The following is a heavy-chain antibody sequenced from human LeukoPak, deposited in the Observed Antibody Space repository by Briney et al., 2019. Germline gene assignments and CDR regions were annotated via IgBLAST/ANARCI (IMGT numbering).Heavy chain of an antibody. D-gene: IGHD3-10*01. Sequence: ASVKVSCKASGYTFTGDYIHWVRQAPGQGLEWMGWINPNSGVTNYAQKFQGRVTMTRDTSISTAYMELSSLRSDDTAVYYCARVGAYGSGSYLVYWGQGTLVTVSS. CDR1: GYTFTGDY. CDR2: INPNSGVT. V-gene: IGHV1-2*02. J-gene: IGHJ4*02. CDR3: ARVGAYGSGSYLVY.